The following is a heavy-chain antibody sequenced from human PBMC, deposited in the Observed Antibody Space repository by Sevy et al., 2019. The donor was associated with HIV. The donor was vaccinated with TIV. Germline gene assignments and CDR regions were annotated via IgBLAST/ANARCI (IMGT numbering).Heavy chain of an antibody. Sequence: GGSLRLSCAASESTFNGFDIHWVRQAPGKGLEWVSGIGTAHITYYPASVKGRFTISRENVKNSAFLQMNSLRAGDTAVYYCATARAGAAFFFEYWGQRILVTVSS. V-gene: IGHV3-13*04. D-gene: IGHD2-15*01. J-gene: IGHJ4*02. CDR2: IGTAHIT. CDR3: ATARAGAAFFFEY. CDR1: ESTFNGFD.